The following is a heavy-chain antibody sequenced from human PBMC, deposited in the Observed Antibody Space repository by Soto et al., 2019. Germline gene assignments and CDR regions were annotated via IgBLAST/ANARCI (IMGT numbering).Heavy chain of an antibody. D-gene: IGHD3-22*01. CDR2: IKSKTDGGTT. Sequence: KPGGSLRLSCAASGFTFSNAWMSWVRQAPGKGLEWVGRIKSKTDGGTTDYAAPVKGRFTISRDDSKNTLYLQMNSLKTEDTAVYYCTSCTRDKKYYYDSSGYYRIYGMDVWGQGTTVTVSS. CDR3: TSCTRDKKYYYDSSGYYRIYGMDV. J-gene: IGHJ6*02. CDR1: GFTFSNAW. V-gene: IGHV3-15*01.